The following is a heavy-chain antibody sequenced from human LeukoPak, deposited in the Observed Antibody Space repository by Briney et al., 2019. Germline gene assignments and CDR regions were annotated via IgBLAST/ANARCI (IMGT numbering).Heavy chain of an antibody. D-gene: IGHD3-3*01. J-gene: IGHJ4*02. CDR3: ARVYRVYDFWSGYWESYFDC. CDR1: GYTFTNYA. Sequence: GASVKVSCKASGYTFTNYAISWVRQAPGQGLEWMGWISVYNGNTKYAQNLQDRVTMTTDTSTSTAYMEMRSLRSDDTAIYYCARVYRVYDFWSGYWESYFDCWGQGTLVTVSS. CDR2: ISVYNGNT. V-gene: IGHV1-18*01.